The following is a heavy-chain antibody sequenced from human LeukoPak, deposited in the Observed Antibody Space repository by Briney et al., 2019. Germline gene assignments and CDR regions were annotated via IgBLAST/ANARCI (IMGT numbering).Heavy chain of an antibody. CDR3: AREYYYDSSGYDI. V-gene: IGHV4-59*01. CDR1: GGSISSYY. D-gene: IGHD3-22*01. CDR2: INYSGIT. Sequence: SETLSLTCTVSGGSISSYYWSWIRQPPGKGLEWIGYINYSGITDYNPSLKSRLIISVDTSKNQFSLKLSSVSAADTAVYYCAREYYYDSSGYDIWGQGTLVTVSS. J-gene: IGHJ4*02.